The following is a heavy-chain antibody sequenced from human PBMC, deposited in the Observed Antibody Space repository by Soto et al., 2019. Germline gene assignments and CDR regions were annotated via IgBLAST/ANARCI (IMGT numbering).Heavy chain of an antibody. Sequence: QVQLVESGGGVVQPGRSLRLSCAASGFTFSSYGMHWVRQAPGKGLEWVAVIWYDGSNKYYADSVKGRFTISRDNSKNTLYLKMNSLRAEDTAVYYCARGDYGDYVNYYGMDVWGQGTTVTVSS. J-gene: IGHJ6*02. CDR3: ARGDYGDYVNYYGMDV. V-gene: IGHV3-33*01. D-gene: IGHD4-17*01. CDR1: GFTFSSYG. CDR2: IWYDGSNK.